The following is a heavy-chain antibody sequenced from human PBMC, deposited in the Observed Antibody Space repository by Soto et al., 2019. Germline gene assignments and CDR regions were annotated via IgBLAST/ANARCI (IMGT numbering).Heavy chain of an antibody. CDR1: GYTFTSYG. V-gene: IGHV1-18*01. CDR2: ISAYNGNT. J-gene: IGHJ4*02. Sequence: ASVKVSCKASGYTFTSYGISWVRQAPGQGLEWMGWISAYNGNTNYAQELQGRVTMTTDTSTSTAYMELRSLRSDDTAVYYCARDSARYCSGGSCYPSVWGQGTLVTVSS. D-gene: IGHD2-15*01. CDR3: ARDSARYCSGGSCYPSV.